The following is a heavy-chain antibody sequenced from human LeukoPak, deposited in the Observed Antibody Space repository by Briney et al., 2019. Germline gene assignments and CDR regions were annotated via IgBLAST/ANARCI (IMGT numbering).Heavy chain of an antibody. V-gene: IGHV4-39*01. CDR1: GGSISGSSYY. Sequence: PSVTLSLTCTVSGGSISGSSYYWGWMRQPPGKGLEWIGSIYYSGSTYYNPSLKSRVTISVDTSKNQFSLKLSSVTAADTAVYYCARPARIAVAGNWFDPWGQGTLVTVSS. J-gene: IGHJ5*02. CDR2: IYYSGST. CDR3: ARPARIAVAGNWFDP. D-gene: IGHD6-19*01.